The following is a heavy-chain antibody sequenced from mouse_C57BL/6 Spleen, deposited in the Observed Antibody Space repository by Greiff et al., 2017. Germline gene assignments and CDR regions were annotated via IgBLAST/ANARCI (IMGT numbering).Heavy chain of an antibody. CDR2: IWSGGST. J-gene: IGHJ3*01. D-gene: IGHD1-1*01. V-gene: IGHV2-2*01. CDR1: GFSLTSYG. CDR3: ASQYYYGSSDY. Sequence: QVQLKESGPGLVQPSQSLSITCTVSGFSLTSYGVHWVRQSPGKGLEWLGVIWSGGSTDYNAAFISRLSISKDNSKSQVFFKMNSLQADDTAIYYCASQYYYGSSDYWGQGTLVTVSA.